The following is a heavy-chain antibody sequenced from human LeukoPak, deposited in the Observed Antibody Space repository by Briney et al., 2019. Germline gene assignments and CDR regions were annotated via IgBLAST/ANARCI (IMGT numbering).Heavy chain of an antibody. V-gene: IGHV4-59*11. Sequence: PSETLSLTCTVSGDSINNHYWSWIRQPPGKGLEYIGYIYYSGRTNYNPSLQSRVTMSLDTSKNNFSLKLTSVTAADTAVYYCARLLDNDSSGWPDTFDIWGRGTVVSVSS. D-gene: IGHD3-22*01. CDR1: GDSINNHY. CDR2: IYYSGRT. J-gene: IGHJ3*02. CDR3: ARLLDNDSSGWPDTFDI.